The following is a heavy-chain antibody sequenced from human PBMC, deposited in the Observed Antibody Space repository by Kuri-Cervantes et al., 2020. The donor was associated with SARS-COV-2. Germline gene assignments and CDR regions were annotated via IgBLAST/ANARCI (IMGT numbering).Heavy chain of an antibody. CDR2: VSYDGSDN. CDR1: GVTFSLYA. V-gene: IGHV3-30*04. D-gene: IGHD2-8*01. J-gene: IGHJ5*02. Sequence: GGSLRLSCADSGVTFSLYAMHWGRQTPGKGPEWVAVVSYDGSDNDYADSVKGRFTISRDNSKNTLYLQMNSLRVEDTAVYYCARDMGAIVLVRRDWFDPWGPGTLVTVSS. CDR3: ARDMGAIVLVRRDWFDP.